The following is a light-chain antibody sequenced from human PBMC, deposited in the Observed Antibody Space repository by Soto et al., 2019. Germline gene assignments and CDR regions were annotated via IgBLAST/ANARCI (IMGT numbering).Light chain of an antibody. V-gene: IGKV3-20*01. CDR1: QSISSSF. Sequence: EIVLTQSPGVLSLSPGERASLSCGASQSISSSFLARYQQKPGQAPRLLIYGASSRATGIPDRFSGTGSETDFTLTLSRLEPEDFAVYYCQQYDNSPITFGQGTRLEI. CDR3: QQYDNSPIT. J-gene: IGKJ5*01. CDR2: GAS.